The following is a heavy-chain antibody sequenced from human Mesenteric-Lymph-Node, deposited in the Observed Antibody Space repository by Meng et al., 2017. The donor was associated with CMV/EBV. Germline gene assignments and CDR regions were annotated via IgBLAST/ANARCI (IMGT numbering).Heavy chain of an antibody. CDR3: ARVKGRTGYFDS. CDR2: IYYSGST. Sequence: TVSGDSGSSGSSYWSWVRQPPGKGLEWIGHIYYSGSTDNNPSLTSRVTILVDTSKNQFSLNLNSVTAADTAVYYCARVKGRTGYFDSWGQGTLVTVSS. CDR1: GDSGSSGSSY. D-gene: IGHD3-10*01. J-gene: IGHJ4*02. V-gene: IGHV4-61*01.